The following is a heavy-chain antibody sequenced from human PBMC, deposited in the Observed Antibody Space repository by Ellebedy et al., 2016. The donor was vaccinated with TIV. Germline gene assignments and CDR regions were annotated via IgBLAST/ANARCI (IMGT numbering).Heavy chain of an antibody. CDR2: IKQDGSEK. V-gene: IGHV3-7*01. D-gene: IGHD3-10*01. Sequence: PGGSLRLSCVVSGFTFSSYGMHRVRQAPGKGLECVANIKQDGSEKSYVDSVKGRFTISRDNARNALYLQMDSLRAEDTAVYYCVRDSEHYSFDYWGQGTLVTVSS. CDR1: GFTFSSYG. CDR3: VRDSEHYSFDY. J-gene: IGHJ4*02.